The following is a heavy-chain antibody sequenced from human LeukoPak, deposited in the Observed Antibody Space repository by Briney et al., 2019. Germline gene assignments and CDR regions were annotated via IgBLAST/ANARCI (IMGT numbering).Heavy chain of an antibody. J-gene: IGHJ4*02. CDR1: GDSISSYY. Sequence: SETLSLTCTVSGDSISSYYWSWIRQPPGKGLEWIGYIYYSGSTNYNPSLKSRVTISVDTSKNQFSLKLSSVTAADTAVYYCASLGNYDSSHDYWGQGTLVTVSS. D-gene: IGHD3-22*01. CDR3: ASLGNYDSSHDY. V-gene: IGHV4-59*01. CDR2: IYYSGST.